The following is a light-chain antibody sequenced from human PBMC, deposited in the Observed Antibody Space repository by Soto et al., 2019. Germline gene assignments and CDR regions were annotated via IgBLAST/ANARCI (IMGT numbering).Light chain of an antibody. CDR3: QSYDSSLSGSGVV. V-gene: IGLV1-40*01. J-gene: IGLJ2*01. Sequence: QSVLTQPPSVSGAPGQRVTISCNGSSSNIGAGYDVHWYQQLPGTAPKLLIYGNSNRPSGVPDRFSGSKSGTSASLAITGLKAEDEADYSCQSYDSSLSGSGVVFGGGTKVTFL. CDR2: GNS. CDR1: SSNIGAGYD.